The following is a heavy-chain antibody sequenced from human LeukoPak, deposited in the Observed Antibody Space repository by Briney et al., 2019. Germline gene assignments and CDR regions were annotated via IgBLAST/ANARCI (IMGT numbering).Heavy chain of an antibody. CDR2: IYYSGST. CDR1: GGSISSSSYY. D-gene: IGHD6-6*01. J-gene: IGHJ5*02. V-gene: IGHV4-39*01. CDR3: AGHHLLLWTPARPDWFDP. Sequence: SETLSLTCTVSGGSISSSSYYWGWIRQPPGKGLEWIGSIYYSGSTYYNPSLKSRVTIAVDTSKTQFSLKLSSVTAADTAVYYCAGHHLLLWTPARPDWFDPWGQGTLVTVSS.